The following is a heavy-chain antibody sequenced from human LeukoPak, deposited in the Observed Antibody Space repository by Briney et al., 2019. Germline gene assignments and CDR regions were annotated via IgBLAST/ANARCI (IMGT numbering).Heavy chain of an antibody. CDR3: ARGDTMVRGVIKGY. J-gene: IGHJ4*02. Sequence: VASVKVSCKASGYTFTGYYMRWVRQAPGQGLEWMGWINPNSGGSNYAQKFQGRVTLTRDTSISTSYMELSRLRSDDTAVYYCARGDTMVRGVIKGYWGQGTLVTVSS. CDR1: GYTFTGYY. CDR2: INPNSGGS. D-gene: IGHD3-10*01. V-gene: IGHV1-2*02.